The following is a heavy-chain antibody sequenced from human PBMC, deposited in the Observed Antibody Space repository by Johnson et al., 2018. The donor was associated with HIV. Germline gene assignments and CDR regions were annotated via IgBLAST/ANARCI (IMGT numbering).Heavy chain of an antibody. CDR2: ISWNSGSI. D-gene: IGHD2-8*01. V-gene: IGHV3-9*01. CDR1: GFTFDDYA. J-gene: IGHJ3*02. Sequence: VQLVESGGGLVQPGRSLRLSCAASGFTFDDYAMHWVRQAPGKGLEWVSGISWNSGSIGYADSVKGRFTISRDNSKNTLYLQMNSLRAEDTAVYYCARDSGVRDAFDIWGRGTMVIVSS. CDR3: ARDSGVRDAFDI.